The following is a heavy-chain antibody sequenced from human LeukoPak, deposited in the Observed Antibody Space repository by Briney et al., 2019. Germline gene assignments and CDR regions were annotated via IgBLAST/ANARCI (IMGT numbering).Heavy chain of an antibody. D-gene: IGHD6-13*01. CDR1: GFIFSSYA. CDR3: AKDRSSSNWYYFDY. CDR2: IRYDGSNK. J-gene: IGHJ4*02. V-gene: IGHV3-30*02. Sequence: GGSLRLSCAASGFIFSSYAMHWVRQAPGKGLEWVAFIRYDGSNKYYADSVKGRFTISRDNSKNTLYLQMNSLRPEDTAVYYCAKDRSSSNWYYFDYWGQATLVTVSS.